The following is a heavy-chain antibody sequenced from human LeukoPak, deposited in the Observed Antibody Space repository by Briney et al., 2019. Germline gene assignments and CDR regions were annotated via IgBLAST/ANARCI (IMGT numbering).Heavy chain of an antibody. CDR1: GFSFIDYW. Sequence: GGSLRLSCAASGFSFIDYWMTWVRQAPGKGLEWVANISEDGGLKYYVDSVKGRFTISRDNTNNSLYLQMISLRVDDTAVYYCARVGKNGWDFDHWGQGTLVTVSS. J-gene: IGHJ4*02. D-gene: IGHD6-19*01. CDR3: ARVGKNGWDFDH. CDR2: ISEDGGLK. V-gene: IGHV3-7*01.